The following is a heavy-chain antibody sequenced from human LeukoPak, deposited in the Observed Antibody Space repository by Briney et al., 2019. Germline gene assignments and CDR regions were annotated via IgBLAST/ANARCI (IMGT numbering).Heavy chain of an antibody. CDR2: IQQDGSEK. CDR1: GFTFTSYW. Sequence: PGGSLRLSCAASGFTFTSYWMTWVRQAPGRWLEWVANIQQDGSEKNYVESAKGRFTISRDNTKNSLYLQMNSLRAEDTAVYYCAGAAGWEQAYWGQGTQVTVSS. J-gene: IGHJ4*02. D-gene: IGHD1-26*01. CDR3: AGAAGWEQAY. V-gene: IGHV3-7*01.